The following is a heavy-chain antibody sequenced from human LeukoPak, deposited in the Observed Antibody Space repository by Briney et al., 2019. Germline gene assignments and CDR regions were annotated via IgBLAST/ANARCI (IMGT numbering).Heavy chain of an antibody. CDR1: GGSISSGGYS. V-gene: IGHV4-30-2*01. J-gene: IGHJ3*02. Sequence: SETLSLTCAVSGGSISSGGYSWSWIRQPPGKGLEWIGYIYHSGSTYYNPSLKSRVTLSVDRSKNQFSLKLSSVTAADTAVYYCARGGFRDSSLEYAFDIWGQGTMVTVSS. CDR2: IYHSGST. D-gene: IGHD3-22*01. CDR3: ARGGFRDSSLEYAFDI.